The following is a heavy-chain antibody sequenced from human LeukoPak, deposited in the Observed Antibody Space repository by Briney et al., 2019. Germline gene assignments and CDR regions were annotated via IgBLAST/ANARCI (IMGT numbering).Heavy chain of an antibody. Sequence: GASVKVSCKASGYTFTSYDINWVRQATGQGLEWMGWMNPNSGNTGYAQKFQGRVTMTRNISISTAYMELSSLRSEDTAVYYCARGRYNSGWDDYWGQGTLVTVSS. D-gene: IGHD6-19*01. CDR3: ARGRYNSGWDDY. V-gene: IGHV1-8*01. CDR2: MNPNSGNT. J-gene: IGHJ4*02. CDR1: GYTFTSYD.